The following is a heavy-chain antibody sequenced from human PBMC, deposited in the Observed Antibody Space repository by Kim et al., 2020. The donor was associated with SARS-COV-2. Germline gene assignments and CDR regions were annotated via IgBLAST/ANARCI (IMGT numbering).Heavy chain of an antibody. D-gene: IGHD3-10*01. Sequence: GGSLRLSCAASGFTFSSYGMHWVRQAPGKGLEWVAVISYDGSNKYYADSVKGRFTISRDNSKNTLYLQMNSLRAEDTAVYYCAKVGDGGIDYWGQGTLVTVSS. V-gene: IGHV3-30*18. J-gene: IGHJ4*02. CDR1: GFTFSSYG. CDR3: AKVGDGGIDY. CDR2: ISYDGSNK.